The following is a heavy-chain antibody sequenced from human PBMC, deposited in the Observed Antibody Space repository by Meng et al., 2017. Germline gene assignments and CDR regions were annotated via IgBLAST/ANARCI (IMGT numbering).Heavy chain of an antibody. J-gene: IGHJ6*02. Sequence: ASVKVSCKASGYTFNSYGISWVRQAPGQGLEWMGWISANNGDTNYAQKFQGRVTMTTDTSTSTVYMELRSLRSDDTAVYYCARVSDKLPDGFLHYGMDVWGQGTTVTVSS. CDR1: GYTFNSYG. D-gene: IGHD1-7*01. CDR3: ARVSDKLPDGFLHYGMDV. V-gene: IGHV1-18*01. CDR2: ISANNGDT.